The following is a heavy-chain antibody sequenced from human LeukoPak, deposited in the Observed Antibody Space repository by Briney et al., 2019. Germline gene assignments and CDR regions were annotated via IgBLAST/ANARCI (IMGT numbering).Heavy chain of an antibody. V-gene: IGHV5-51*01. CDR3: ARQVGKGSSGPRLDYYYYMDV. CDR1: GYSFTSYW. Sequence: GESLQISCKGSGYSFTSYWIGWVRQMPGKGLEWMGIIYPGDSDTRYSPSFQGQVTISADKSISTAYLQWSSLKASDTAMYYCARQVGKGSSGPRLDYYYYMDVWGKGTTVTVSS. J-gene: IGHJ6*03. D-gene: IGHD6-19*01. CDR2: IYPGDSDT.